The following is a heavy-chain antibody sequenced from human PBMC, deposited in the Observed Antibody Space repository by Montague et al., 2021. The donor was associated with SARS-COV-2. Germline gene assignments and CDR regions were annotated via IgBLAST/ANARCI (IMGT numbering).Heavy chain of an antibody. CDR1: GGSISTSY. CDR2: ISYSGST. Sequence: SETLSLTCSVFGGSISTSYWSWIRQSPGKGLEWIGYISYSGSTNYNPSLKSRVTISMDTSENQFSLKLTSVTAADTAVYYCARDQGRNRWIYDYWGQGTLVTVSS. CDR3: ARDQGRNRWIYDY. D-gene: IGHD1-14*01. J-gene: IGHJ4*02. V-gene: IGHV4-59*01.